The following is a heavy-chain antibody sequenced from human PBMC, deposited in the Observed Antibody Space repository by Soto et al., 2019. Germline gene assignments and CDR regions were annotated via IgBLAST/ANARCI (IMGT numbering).Heavy chain of an antibody. D-gene: IGHD3-10*01. V-gene: IGHV3-7*04. Sequence: HPRGYLRLSCAASGFTLSRYWMRWARHAPGKGLEWVANIKQDGSAKWYVDSVKGRFTISRDNAKNSLYLQMNSLRAEDTAVYFCARDTRLYYFVSRSYSPSFEYSCQRVLVTVSS. CDR2: IKQDGSAK. CDR3: ARDTRLYYFVSRSYSPSFEY. J-gene: IGHJ4*02. CDR1: GFTLSRYW.